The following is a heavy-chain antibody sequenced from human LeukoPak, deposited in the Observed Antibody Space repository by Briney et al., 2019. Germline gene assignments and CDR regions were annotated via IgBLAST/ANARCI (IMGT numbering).Heavy chain of an antibody. Sequence: GGSLRLSCAASGFTFSSYSMNWVRQAPGKGLEWVSSISSSSSYIYYADSVKGRFTISRDNAKNSLYLQMNSLRDEDTAVYYCARDVCSSTSCYNNYWGQGTLVTVSS. D-gene: IGHD2-2*02. J-gene: IGHJ4*02. CDR3: ARDVCSSTSCYNNY. CDR2: ISSSSSYI. CDR1: GFTFSSYS. V-gene: IGHV3-21*06.